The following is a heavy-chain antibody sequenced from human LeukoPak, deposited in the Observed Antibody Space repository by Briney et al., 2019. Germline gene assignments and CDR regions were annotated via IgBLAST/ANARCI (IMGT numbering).Heavy chain of an antibody. CDR3: AKLLYYYGSGTMGY. J-gene: IGHJ4*02. CDR2: ITSSSSYI. D-gene: IGHD3-10*01. CDR1: GFTFSSYS. Sequence: GGSLRLSCAGSGFTFSSYSMNWVRQAPGKGLEWVSSITSSSSYIYYADSVKGRFTISRDNAKKSVYLQMNSLRAEDTAVYYCAKLLYYYGSGTMGYWGQGTLVTVSS. V-gene: IGHV3-21*04.